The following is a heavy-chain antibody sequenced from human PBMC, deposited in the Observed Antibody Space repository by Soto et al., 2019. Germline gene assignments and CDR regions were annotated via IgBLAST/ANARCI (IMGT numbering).Heavy chain of an antibody. CDR3: AADWGGYASYYYYGMDV. CDR1: GYTFTGYY. V-gene: IGHV1-2*04. D-gene: IGHD5-12*01. CDR2: INPNSGGT. Sequence: ASVKVSCKASGYTFTGYYMHWVRQAPGQGLEWMGWINPNSGGTNYAQKFQGWVTMTRDTSISTAYMELSRLRSEDTAVYYCAADWGGYASYYYYGMDVWGQGTTVTVSS. J-gene: IGHJ6*02.